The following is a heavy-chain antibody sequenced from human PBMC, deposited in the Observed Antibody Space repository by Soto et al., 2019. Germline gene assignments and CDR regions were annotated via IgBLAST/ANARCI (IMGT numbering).Heavy chain of an antibody. CDR3: ARDDYCSGGSCYSQFDY. CDR1: GYTFTSYY. D-gene: IGHD2-15*01. Sequence: GASVKVSCKASGYTFTSYYMHWVRQAPGQGLEWMGIINPSGGSTSYAQKFQGRVTMTRDTSTSTVYMELSSLRSEDTAVYYCARDDYCSGGSCYSQFDYWGQGTLVTVSS. J-gene: IGHJ4*02. CDR2: INPSGGST. V-gene: IGHV1-46*01.